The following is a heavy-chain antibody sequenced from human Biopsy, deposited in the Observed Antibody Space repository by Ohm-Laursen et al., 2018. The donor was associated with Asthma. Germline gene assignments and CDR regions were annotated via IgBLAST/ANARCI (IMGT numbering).Heavy chain of an antibody. CDR1: GGSMSSSSYY. D-gene: IGHD7-27*01. CDR3: ARHWDWGSFFDY. J-gene: IGHJ4*02. V-gene: IGHV4-39*01. CDR2: ISYTGSA. Sequence: SDTLSLTCTVSGGSMSSSSYYWGWIRQPPGKGLEWMGSISYTGSAYHNPSLKSRFTISLDTSKNHFSRKLSSVTAADTAVYYCARHWDWGSFFDYWGQGTPVTVSS.